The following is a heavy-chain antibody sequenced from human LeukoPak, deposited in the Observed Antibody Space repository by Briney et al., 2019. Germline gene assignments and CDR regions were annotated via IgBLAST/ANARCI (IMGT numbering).Heavy chain of an antibody. J-gene: IGHJ4*02. CDR2: ISTSGTT. Sequence: SETLSLTCTVSGGSISNYYWSWIRQPAGKGLEWIGHISTSGTTNYSPSLKSRVTMSVDTSKNQFSLKLSSVTAADTAVYYCARVVGSSGWYWALDYWGQGTLVTVSS. CDR1: GGSISNYY. CDR3: ARVVGSSGWYWALDY. V-gene: IGHV4-4*07. D-gene: IGHD6-19*01.